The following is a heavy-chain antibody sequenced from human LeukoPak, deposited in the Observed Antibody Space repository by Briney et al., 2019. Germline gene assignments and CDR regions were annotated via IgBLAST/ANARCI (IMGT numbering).Heavy chain of an antibody. Sequence: PSETLSLTCSVSGYSISSGYYWGWIRQPPGMGLEWIGNIYHSGSTYYNPSLKSRVTISLDTSKYQFSLKLSSVTAADTAVYYCARKDPGYSGYSDFDYWGQGTLVTVSS. V-gene: IGHV4-38-2*02. CDR1: GYSISSGYY. J-gene: IGHJ4*02. CDR3: ARKDPGYSGYSDFDY. D-gene: IGHD5-12*01. CDR2: IYHSGST.